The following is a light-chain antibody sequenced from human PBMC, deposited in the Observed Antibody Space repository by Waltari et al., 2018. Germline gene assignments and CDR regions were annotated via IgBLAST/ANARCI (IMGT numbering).Light chain of an antibody. V-gene: IGKV3-15*01. CDR3: QQYNNWPPIT. J-gene: IGKJ5*01. CDR2: GAS. CDR1: QSVSNN. Sequence: IVMTQSPDTLSVSPGERATLSCRASQSVSNNLAWYQQKPGQAPTLLIYGASTRPTGVPARFSGSGSGTEFTLTISSLQSEDFAVYYCQQYNNWPPITFGQGTRLEIK.